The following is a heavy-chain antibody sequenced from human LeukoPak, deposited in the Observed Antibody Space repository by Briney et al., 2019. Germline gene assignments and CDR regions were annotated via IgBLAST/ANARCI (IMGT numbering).Heavy chain of an antibody. CDR3: ARDRASGYCSSTSCSRPLGFYYYYYMDV. CDR1: GFTFDDYG. V-gene: IGHV3-20*04. Sequence: PGGSLRLSCAASGFTFDDYGMSWVRQAPGKGLEWVSGINWNGGSTGYADSVKGRFTISRDNAKNSLYLQMNSLRAEDTALYYCARDRASGYCSSTSCSRPLGFYYYYYMDVRGKGTTVTVSS. CDR2: INWNGGST. J-gene: IGHJ6*03. D-gene: IGHD2-2*01.